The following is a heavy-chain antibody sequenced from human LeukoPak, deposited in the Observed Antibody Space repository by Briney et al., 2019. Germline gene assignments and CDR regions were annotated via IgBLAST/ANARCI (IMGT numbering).Heavy chain of an antibody. CDR1: GGTFSSYA. Sequence: SVKVSCKASGGTFSSYAISWVRQAPGQGLEWMGGIIPIFGTANYAQKFQGRVTITRDTSASTAYMELSSLRSEDTAVYYCARDRFTMVRGVQTLNWFDPWGQGTLVTVSS. CDR2: IIPIFGTA. J-gene: IGHJ5*02. CDR3: ARDRFTMVRGVQTLNWFDP. V-gene: IGHV1-69*05. D-gene: IGHD3-10*01.